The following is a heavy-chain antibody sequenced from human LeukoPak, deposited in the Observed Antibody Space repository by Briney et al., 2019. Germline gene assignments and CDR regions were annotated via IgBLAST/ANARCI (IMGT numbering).Heavy chain of an antibody. J-gene: IGHJ6*03. V-gene: IGHV3-23*01. CDR1: GFTVSSNY. CDR3: AKSVADRHYYYYYMDV. Sequence: GGSLRLSCAASGFTVSSNYMSWVRQAPGKGLEWVSAISGSGGSTYYADSVKGRFTISRDNSKNTLYLQMNSLRAEDTAVYYCAKSVADRHYYYYYMDVWGKGTTVTISS. CDR2: ISGSGGST.